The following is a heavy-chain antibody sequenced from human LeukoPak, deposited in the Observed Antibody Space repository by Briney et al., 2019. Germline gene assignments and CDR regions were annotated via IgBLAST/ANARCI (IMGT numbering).Heavy chain of an antibody. CDR2: IYWDDDK. CDR1: GFSLSTSGVG. D-gene: IGHD4-17*01. Sequence: SGPTLVKPTQTLTLTCTFSGFSLSTSGVGVGWIRQPPRKALEWLALIYWDDDKRYSPSLKSRLTITKDTSKNQVVLTMTNMDPVDTATYYCAHRTTMTTVTPSAFDIWGQGTMVTVSS. V-gene: IGHV2-5*02. CDR3: AHRTTMTTVTPSAFDI. J-gene: IGHJ3*02.